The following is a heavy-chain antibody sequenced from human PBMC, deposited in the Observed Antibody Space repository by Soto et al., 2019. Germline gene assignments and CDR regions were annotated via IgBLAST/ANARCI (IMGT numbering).Heavy chain of an antibody. J-gene: IGHJ4*02. CDR1: GDSISTFY. V-gene: IGHV4-59*01. Sequence: SETLSLTCTVSGDSISTFYWGWMRQSPGKELEWIGYVYYTGSTNYNPSLKRRVTISVDRSKNQFSLKLSSANAADTAVYYCARGRTVRNYGDDSSDYFYFFDYWGQGTQVTVSS. D-gene: IGHD3-22*01. CDR3: ARGRTVRNYGDDSSDYFYFFDY. CDR2: VYYTGST.